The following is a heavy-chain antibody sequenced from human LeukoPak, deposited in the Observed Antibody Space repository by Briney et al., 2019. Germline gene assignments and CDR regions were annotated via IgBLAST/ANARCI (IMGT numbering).Heavy chain of an antibody. V-gene: IGHV3-11*06. CDR1: GFTFSDYY. J-gene: IGHJ4*02. D-gene: IGHD5-12*01. CDR3: ARQDLDIVATAPFDY. CDR2: ISSSRSYT. Sequence: GGSLRLSCAASGFTFSDYYMSWIRQAPGKGLEWVSYISSSRSYTNYADSVKGRFPLSRDNAKNSLYLQLNSLRAEDTAVYYCARQDLDIVATAPFDYWGQGTLVTVSS.